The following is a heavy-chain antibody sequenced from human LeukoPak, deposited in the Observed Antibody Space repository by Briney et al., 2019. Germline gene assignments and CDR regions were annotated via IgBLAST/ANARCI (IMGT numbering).Heavy chain of an antibody. V-gene: IGHV5-10-1*01. CDR3: ARSLSSSWTPDLY. D-gene: IGHD6-13*01. J-gene: IGHJ4*02. CDR1: GYSFTSYW. CDR2: IDPSDSYT. Sequence: KPWESLRISCKGSGYSFTSYWISWVRQMPGKGLEWMGRIDPSDSYTNYSPSFQGHVTISADKSISTAYLPWSSLKASDTAMYYCARSLSSSWTPDLYWGQGTLVTVSS.